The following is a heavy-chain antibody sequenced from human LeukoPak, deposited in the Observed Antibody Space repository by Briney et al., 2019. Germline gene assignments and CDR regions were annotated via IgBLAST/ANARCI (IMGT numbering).Heavy chain of an antibody. CDR2: IYYSGST. D-gene: IGHD3-22*01. CDR1: GGSISSYY. J-gene: IGHJ4*02. CDR3: ARVTDYYDSSGYLDY. V-gene: IGHV4-59*01. Sequence: SETLSLTCTVSGGSISSYYWSWIRQPPGKGLEWIGYIYYSGSTNYNPSLKSRVTISVDTSKNQFSLKLSSVTAADTAVYYCARVTDYYDSSGYLDYWGQGTLVTVSS.